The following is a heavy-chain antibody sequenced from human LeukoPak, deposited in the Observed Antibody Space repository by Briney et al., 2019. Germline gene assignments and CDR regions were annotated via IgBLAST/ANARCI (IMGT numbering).Heavy chain of an antibody. V-gene: IGHV4-59*01. CDR1: GGSISSYY. CDR3: ARHISPYYFDN. D-gene: IGHD2-21*01. J-gene: IGHJ4*02. CDR2: IYYSGST. Sequence: PSETLSLTCTVSGGSISSYYLSWIRQPPGKGLEWIGYIYYSGSTNYNPSLKSRVTISIDTSKNQFSLKVSSVTAADTAVYYCARHISPYYFDNWGQGTLVTVSS.